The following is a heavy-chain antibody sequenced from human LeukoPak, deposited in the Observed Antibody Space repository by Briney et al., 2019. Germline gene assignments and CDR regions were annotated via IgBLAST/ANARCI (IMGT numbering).Heavy chain of an antibody. J-gene: IGHJ4*02. Sequence: GGSLRLSCAASGFTFSSYGMHWVRQAPGMGLEWVAVISFDGSNKYYADSVKGRFTISRDNSKNTLYLQMNSLRAEDTAAYYCAKVGTLAVTTEPYFDYWGQGTLVTVSS. D-gene: IGHD4-17*01. CDR2: ISFDGSNK. CDR1: GFTFSSYG. CDR3: AKVGTLAVTTEPYFDY. V-gene: IGHV3-30*18.